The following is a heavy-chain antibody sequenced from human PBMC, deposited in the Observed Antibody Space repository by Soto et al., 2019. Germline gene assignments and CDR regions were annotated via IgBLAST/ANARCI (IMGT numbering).Heavy chain of an antibody. Sequence: VQLVESGGGLVQPGGSLRVSCAAYGFTFSTYSMNWVRQAPGKGLEWVSYMSSRSLTIYYTDSVKGRFTISRDNAKNSLYLQMNSLRDEDTAVYYCARGGSSSDNGMDVWGQGTTVTVSS. CDR2: MSSRSLTI. CDR1: GFTFSTYS. J-gene: IGHJ6*02. D-gene: IGHD6-6*01. CDR3: ARGGSSSDNGMDV. V-gene: IGHV3-48*02.